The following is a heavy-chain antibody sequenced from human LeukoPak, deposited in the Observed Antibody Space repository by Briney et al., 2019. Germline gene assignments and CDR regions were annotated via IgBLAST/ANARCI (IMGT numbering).Heavy chain of an antibody. V-gene: IGHV4-61*02. CDR3: ARERAGWIHALDI. CDR2: MNTSGAT. CDR1: NGSISTGFNY. Sequence: SETLSLTCTVSNGSISTGFNYWTWIRQPAGEGLEWIGRMNTSGATFYNPALNSRVTMSIDRSKNQFSLRLSSVTAADTALYFCARERAGWIHALDIWGQGTVVTVSS. J-gene: IGHJ3*02. D-gene: IGHD5-18*01.